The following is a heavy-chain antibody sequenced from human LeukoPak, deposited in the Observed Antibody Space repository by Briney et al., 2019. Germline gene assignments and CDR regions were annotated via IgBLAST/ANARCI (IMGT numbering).Heavy chain of an antibody. V-gene: IGHV3-21*01. CDR3: ARDPQYCSGGSCYSFDY. D-gene: IGHD2-15*01. Sequence: TGGSLRLSCAASGFTFSTYSMNWVRQAPGKGLEWVSSIISSSSYIYYADSVKSRFTISRDNAKNSLYLQMNSLRAEDTAVYYCARDPQYCSGGSCYSFDYWGQGTLVTVSS. CDR1: GFTFSTYS. J-gene: IGHJ4*02. CDR2: IISSSSYI.